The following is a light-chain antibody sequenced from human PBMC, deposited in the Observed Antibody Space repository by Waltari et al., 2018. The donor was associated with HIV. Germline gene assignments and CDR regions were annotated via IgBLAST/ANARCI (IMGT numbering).Light chain of an antibody. J-gene: IGLJ2*01. CDR3: ASHAGSKDV. Sequence: QSALTHPPSASGSPGQSVTISCTGTSSAVGAYNYVSWFQQHPGKAPKLMIYDVTKRPSGVPDRFSGSKSGNTASLTVSGLQAEDEADYYCASHAGSKDVFGGGTRLTVL. CDR1: SSAVGAYNY. CDR2: DVT. V-gene: IGLV2-8*01.